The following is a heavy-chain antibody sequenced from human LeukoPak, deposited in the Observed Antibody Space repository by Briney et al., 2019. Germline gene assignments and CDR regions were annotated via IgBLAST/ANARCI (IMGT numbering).Heavy chain of an antibody. CDR1: GFTVSSNY. CDR2: IYSGGST. J-gene: IGHJ4*02. D-gene: IGHD6-13*01. CDR3: ARDSSSWYRGVGYYFDY. V-gene: IGHV3-53*01. Sequence: GGSLRLSCAASGFTVSSNYMSWVRQAPGKGLEWVSVIYSGGSTYYADSVKGRFTISRDNSKNTLYLQMNSLRAEDTAVYYCARDSSSWYRGVGYYFDYWGQGTLVTVSS.